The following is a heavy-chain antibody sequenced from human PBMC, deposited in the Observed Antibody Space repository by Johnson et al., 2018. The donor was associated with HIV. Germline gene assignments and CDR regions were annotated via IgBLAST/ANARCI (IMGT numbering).Heavy chain of an antibody. CDR2: IHSGGST. CDR3: AKDRWELFWGEGEASHDAFDI. J-gene: IGHJ3*02. CDR1: GFTFSSYA. D-gene: IGHD1-26*01. Sequence: VQLVESGGGLVQPGGSLRLSCAASGFTFSSYAMSWVRQAPGKGMEWVSVIHSGGSTYYADSVKGRFTISRDNSENTLYLQMSSLRAEDTALYYCAKDRWELFWGEGEASHDAFDIWGQGTMVTVSS. V-gene: IGHV3-23*04.